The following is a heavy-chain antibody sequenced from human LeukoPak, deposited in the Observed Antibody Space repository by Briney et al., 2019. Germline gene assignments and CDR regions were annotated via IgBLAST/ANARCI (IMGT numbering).Heavy chain of an antibody. V-gene: IGHV3-7*01. Sequence: PGGSLRLSCAASGFIFSSYWMSWVRQAPGKGLEWVANIKQDGGEKYYVDSVKGRFTISRDNAKNSLYLQMNSLRAEDTAVYYCARHETITGTNTRLFDYWGQGTLVTVSS. CDR3: ARHETITGTNTRLFDY. D-gene: IGHD1-20*01. CDR2: IKQDGGEK. J-gene: IGHJ4*02. CDR1: GFIFSSYW.